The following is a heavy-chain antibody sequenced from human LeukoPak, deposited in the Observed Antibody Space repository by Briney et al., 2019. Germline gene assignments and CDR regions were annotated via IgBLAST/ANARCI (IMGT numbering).Heavy chain of an antibody. D-gene: IGHD1-26*01. J-gene: IGHJ3*02. CDR2: ISYDGSNK. V-gene: IGHV3-30*03. Sequence: GGSLRLSCAASGFTFSSYGMSWVRQAPGKGLEWVAVISYDGSNKYYADSVKGRFTISRDNSKNTLYLQMNSLRAEDTAVYYCARGGSYLSAFDIWGQGTMVTVSS. CDR1: GFTFSSYG. CDR3: ARGGSYLSAFDI.